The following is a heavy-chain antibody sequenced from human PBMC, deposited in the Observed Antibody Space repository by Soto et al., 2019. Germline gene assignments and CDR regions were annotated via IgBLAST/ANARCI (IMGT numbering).Heavy chain of an antibody. CDR2: IKSETDGGAT. Sequence: EVQLVESGGGLVKPGGSLRLSCAASGFIVTNAWMNWVRQAPGKGLEWVGRIKSETDGGATDYGRPVEGRFTISRDDSKSTLYLQMNSLKTEDTAVYYCTTDKSYWGPGTLGTVS. J-gene: IGHJ4*02. CDR1: GFIVTNAW. CDR3: TTDKSY. V-gene: IGHV3-15*07.